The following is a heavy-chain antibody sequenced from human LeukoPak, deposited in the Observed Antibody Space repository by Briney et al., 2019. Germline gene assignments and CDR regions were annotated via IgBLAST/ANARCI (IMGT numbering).Heavy chain of an antibody. Sequence: PGGSLRLSCAASGFTFSSYSMNWVRQAPGKGLEWVSSISSSSSYIYYADPVKGRFTISRDNAKNSLYLPMTSLRADDTAVYYCARSVYRRDTSSWGQGTLVTVSS. CDR2: ISSSSSYI. V-gene: IGHV3-21*01. CDR1: GFTFSSYS. D-gene: IGHD5-24*01. CDR3: ARSVYRRDTSS. J-gene: IGHJ5*02.